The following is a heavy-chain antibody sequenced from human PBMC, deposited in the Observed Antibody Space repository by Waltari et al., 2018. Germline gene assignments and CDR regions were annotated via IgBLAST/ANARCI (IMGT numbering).Heavy chain of an antibody. D-gene: IGHD6-19*01. V-gene: IGHV4-34*01. CDR1: GGSFSGYY. CDR2: INHSGST. J-gene: IGHJ4*02. CDR3: ARGSLKVAVAGTALFDY. Sequence: QVQLQQWGAGLLKPSETLSLTCAVYGGSFSGYYWSWIRQPPGKGLEWIGEINHSGSTNYNPSLKSRVTISVDTSKNQFSRKLSSVTAADTAVYYCARGSLKVAVAGTALFDYWGQGTLVTVSS.